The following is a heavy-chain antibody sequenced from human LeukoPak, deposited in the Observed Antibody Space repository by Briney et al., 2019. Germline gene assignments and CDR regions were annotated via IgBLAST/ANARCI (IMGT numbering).Heavy chain of an antibody. V-gene: IGHV6-1*01. J-gene: IGHJ4*02. CDR1: GDIVSSNSAA. CDR2: TYYRSKWHN. D-gene: IGHD3-10*01. Sequence: SQTLSLTCALSGDIVSSNSAAWNWIRQSPSRGLEWLGRTYYRSKWHNNYAVSVKSRITINPDTSKNQFSLQLNSVTPEDTAVYYCARLSSGSSDRFDSWGQGTLVTVSS. CDR3: ARLSSGSSDRFDS.